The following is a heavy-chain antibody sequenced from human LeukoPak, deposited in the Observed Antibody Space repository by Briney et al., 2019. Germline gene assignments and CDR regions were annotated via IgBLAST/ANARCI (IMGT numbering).Heavy chain of an antibody. D-gene: IGHD2-2*01. V-gene: IGHV3-20*04. Sequence: PGGSLXXXCAASGFTXXXXXXXWVRQXPXXXXXXXXXINWNGXXXXYADSXXXXXXXSXDNAKNSLYLQMNSXRAXXTALYYCARGYCSSTSCYFDYWGQGTLVTVSS. CDR2: INWNGXXX. CDR3: ARGYCSSTSCYFDY. CDR1: GFTXXXXX. J-gene: IGHJ4*02.